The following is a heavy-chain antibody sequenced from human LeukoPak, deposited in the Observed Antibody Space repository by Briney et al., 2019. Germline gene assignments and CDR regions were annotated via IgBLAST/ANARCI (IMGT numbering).Heavy chain of an antibody. CDR1: GFTVSSNY. CDR3: AKDRLSDPYDFWSGYYRGDDY. Sequence: GGSLRLSCAASGFTVSSNYMTWVRQAPGKGLEWVSVIYSDGGTYYADSVKGRFTTSRDNSKNTLYLQMNSLRAEDTAVYYCAKDRLSDPYDFWSGYYRGDDYWGQGTLVTVSS. D-gene: IGHD3-3*01. J-gene: IGHJ4*02. V-gene: IGHV3-53*01. CDR2: IYSDGGT.